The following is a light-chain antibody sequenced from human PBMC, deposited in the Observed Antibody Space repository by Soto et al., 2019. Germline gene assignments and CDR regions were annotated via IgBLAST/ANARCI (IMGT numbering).Light chain of an antibody. V-gene: IGKV4-1*01. CDR2: WAS. Sequence: DIVMTQSPDSLAVSLGERATINCKSSQSVLYSSINKNYLAWYQQKPGQPPNLLIYWASTRESGVPDRFSGSGAGTDFTLTISSLQAEDVAVYYCQQYYSTPFTFGPGTKVDIK. CDR1: QSVLYSSINKNY. J-gene: IGKJ3*01. CDR3: QQYYSTPFT.